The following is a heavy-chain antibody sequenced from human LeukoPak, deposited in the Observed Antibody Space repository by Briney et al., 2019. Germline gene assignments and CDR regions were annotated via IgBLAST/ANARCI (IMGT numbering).Heavy chain of an antibody. Sequence: SETLSLTCAVYGGSFSGYYWSWIRQPPGKGLEWIGFIYYSGSTNYNPSLKSRVTISVDTSKNQFSLKLSSVTAADTAVYYCARGDGQDGNFDYWGQGTLVTVSS. CDR3: ARGDGQDGNFDY. D-gene: IGHD5-24*01. J-gene: IGHJ4*02. CDR2: IYYSGST. CDR1: GGSFSGYY. V-gene: IGHV4-59*01.